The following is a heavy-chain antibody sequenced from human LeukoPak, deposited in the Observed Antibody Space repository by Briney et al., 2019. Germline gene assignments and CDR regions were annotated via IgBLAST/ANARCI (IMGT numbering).Heavy chain of an antibody. CDR1: GYSFTNYW. CDR2: IYPGDSDT. D-gene: IGHD6-6*01. J-gene: IGHJ4*02. CDR3: ARVAITGYSSSSDYFDN. V-gene: IGHV5-51*01. Sequence: GGSLKISRKGPGYSFTNYWLGWVRQAPGKGLEWMGIIYPGDSDTRYNPSFQGQVTITADRSISTAYLQWSSLKASDTAMYYCARVAITGYSSSSDYFDNWGQGTLVTVSS.